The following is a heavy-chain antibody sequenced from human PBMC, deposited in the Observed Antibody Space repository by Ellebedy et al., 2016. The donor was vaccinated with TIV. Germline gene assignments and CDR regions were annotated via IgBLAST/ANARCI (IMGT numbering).Heavy chain of an antibody. CDR3: ARDGEGGPYDY. V-gene: IGHV3-53*01. J-gene: IGHJ4*02. CDR1: GFTVSSKY. D-gene: IGHD3-10*01. CDR2: IYYDGNT. Sequence: GESLKISCAASGFTVSSKYMSWVRQAPGKGLEWVSVIYYDGNTYHADSVKGRFTISRDNSKNTVYLQMNGLRAEDTAVNYCARDGEGGPYDYWGQGTLVTVSS.